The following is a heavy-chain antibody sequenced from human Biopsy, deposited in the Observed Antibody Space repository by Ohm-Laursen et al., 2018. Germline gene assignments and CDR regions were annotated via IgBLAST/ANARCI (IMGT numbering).Heavy chain of an antibody. D-gene: IGHD4-23*01. CDR1: GGSFTGHY. Sequence: GTLSLTCTVSGGSFTGHYWSWIRQPPGKGLEWIGHISYTVYTSYNASLKSRVTISVDTSRNHFSLRLSSLTAADTAVYYCARGSNDFGGLYFPRWGQGTLLTVSS. CDR3: ARGSNDFGGLYFPR. J-gene: IGHJ4*02. V-gene: IGHV4-59*11. CDR2: ISYTVYT.